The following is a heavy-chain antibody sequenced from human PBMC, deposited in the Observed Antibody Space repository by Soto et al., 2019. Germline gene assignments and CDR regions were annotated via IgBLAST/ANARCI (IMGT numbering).Heavy chain of an antibody. CDR3: AKDRPSSSSSKMDV. D-gene: IGHD6-6*01. Sequence: GGSLRLSCAASGFTFSNFAMTWVRQAPGKGLEWVSTISTSGDGTYYADSVKGRFTISRDNSKNTLYLQMDSLRAEDTAVYYCAKDRPSSSSSKMDVWGEGTTVTISS. V-gene: IGHV3-23*01. J-gene: IGHJ6*04. CDR2: ISTSGDGT. CDR1: GFTFSNFA.